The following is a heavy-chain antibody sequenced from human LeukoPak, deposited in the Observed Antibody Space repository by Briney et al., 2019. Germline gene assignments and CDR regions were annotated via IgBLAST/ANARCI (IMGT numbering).Heavy chain of an antibody. CDR1: GFTFSSYW. CDR2: IMQDGSEK. Sequence: PGGSLRLSCAASGFTFSSYWMSRVRQAPGKGLEWVANIMQDGSEKYYVDSVKGRFTISRDNAKNSLYLQMNSLRAEDTAVYYCASALPADHFDFWGQGTLVTVSS. D-gene: IGHD1-14*01. CDR3: ASALPADHFDF. J-gene: IGHJ4*02. V-gene: IGHV3-7*01.